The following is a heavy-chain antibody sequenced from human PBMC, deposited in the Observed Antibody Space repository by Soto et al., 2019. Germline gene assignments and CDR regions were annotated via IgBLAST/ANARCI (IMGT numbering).Heavy chain of an antibody. V-gene: IGHV1-8*01. CDR1: GYTFTSYD. CDR2: MNPNSGNT. D-gene: IGHD6-19*01. Sequence: ASVKVSCKASGYTFTSYDINWVRQATGQGLEWMGWMNPNSGNTGYAQKFQGRVTMTRNTSISTAYMELSSLRSEDTAVYYCARKPLAVAGIGYNWFDPWGQGTQVTVSS. J-gene: IGHJ5*02. CDR3: ARKPLAVAGIGYNWFDP.